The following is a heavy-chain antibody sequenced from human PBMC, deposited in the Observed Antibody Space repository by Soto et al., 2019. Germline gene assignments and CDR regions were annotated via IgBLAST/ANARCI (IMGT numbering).Heavy chain of an antibody. CDR1: GFNFSNHW. CDR2: ITSDGKSK. J-gene: IGHJ5*02. CDR3: ARESGDWPLNWFVT. V-gene: IGHV3-74*01. Sequence: PGGSLRLSCAASGFNFSNHWMHWVRQRPAEGLVWVSRITSDGKSKAYAESVKGRFAISRDNAKNTLYLQMNGLTAEDTAVDSCARESGDWPLNWFVTWGQGTLVTVSS. D-gene: IGHD2-21*02.